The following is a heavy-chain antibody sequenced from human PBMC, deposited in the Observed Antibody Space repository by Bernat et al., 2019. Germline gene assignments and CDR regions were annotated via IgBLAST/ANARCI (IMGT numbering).Heavy chain of an antibody. CDR2: IKQYGSET. D-gene: IGHD3-9*01. CDR1: GFMFSTYW. Sequence: EVQLVESGGGSVQPGGSLRLSCAASGFMFSTYWMIWVRQAPGRWLEWVADIKQYGSETNYVDSVKGRFTISRDNAKNSLYLQRNSLRAEDTALYYCATRPGSNIVTGYSHPDNWFDPWGQGTLVTVSS. J-gene: IGHJ5*02. CDR3: ATRPGSNIVTGYSHPDNWFDP. V-gene: IGHV3-7*01.